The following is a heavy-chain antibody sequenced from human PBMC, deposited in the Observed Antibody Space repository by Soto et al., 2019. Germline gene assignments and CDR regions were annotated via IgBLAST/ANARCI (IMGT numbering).Heavy chain of an antibody. CDR1: GGTFSSYA. Sequence: GASVKVSGKASGGTFSSYAISWVRQAPGQGLEWMGGIIPILGTANYAQKFQGRVTITADKTTSTDYMKLSSLRSEDTDVYYCAIVESSGGSCYSCWGQGTLVTVSS. D-gene: IGHD2-15*01. CDR3: AIVESSGGSCYSC. CDR2: IIPILGTA. V-gene: IGHV1-69*06. J-gene: IGHJ4*02.